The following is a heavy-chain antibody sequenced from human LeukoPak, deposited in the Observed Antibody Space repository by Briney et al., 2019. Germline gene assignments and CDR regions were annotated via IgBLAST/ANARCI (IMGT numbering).Heavy chain of an antibody. Sequence: ASVKVSCKASGYTFTGYYMHWVRQAPGQGLEWMGWINPNSGGTNYAQKFQGRVTMTRDTSISTAYMELSRLRSDDTAVYYCARVRARGVNAFDIWGQGTMVTVSS. V-gene: IGHV1-2*02. J-gene: IGHJ3*02. CDR3: ARVRARGVNAFDI. CDR2: INPNSGGT. D-gene: IGHD3-10*01. CDR1: GYTFTGYY.